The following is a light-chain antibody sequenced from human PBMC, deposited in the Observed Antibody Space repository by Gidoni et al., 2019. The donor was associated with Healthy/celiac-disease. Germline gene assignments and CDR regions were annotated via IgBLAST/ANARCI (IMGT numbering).Light chain of an antibody. V-gene: IGKV1-33*01. CDR1: QDISNY. J-gene: IGKJ2*01. CDR2: DAS. CDR3: QQYDNLPPYT. Sequence: DIQMTQSPSSLSASVGDRVTITCQASQDISNYLTWYQQKPGKAPKLLIYDASNLETGVPSRFSGSGSGTDLTFTISSLQPEDIATYYCQQYDNLPPYTFGQGTKLEIK.